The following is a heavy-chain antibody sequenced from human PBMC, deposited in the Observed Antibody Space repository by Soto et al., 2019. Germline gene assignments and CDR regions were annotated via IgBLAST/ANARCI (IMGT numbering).Heavy chain of an antibody. V-gene: IGHV3-23*01. J-gene: IGHJ4*02. CDR1: GFTFSSYA. Sequence: GGSLRLSCAASGFTFSSYAMSWVRQAPGKGLEWVSALSGSGGSTYYADSGKGRFTISRDNSKNTLYLQMNSLRAEDTAVYYCAKDSGSYRSYFDYWGQGTLVTVSS. CDR2: LSGSGGST. CDR3: AKDSGSYRSYFDY. D-gene: IGHD1-26*01.